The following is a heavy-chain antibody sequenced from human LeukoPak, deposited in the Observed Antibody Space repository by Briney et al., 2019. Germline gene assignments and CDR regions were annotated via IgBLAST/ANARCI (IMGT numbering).Heavy chain of an antibody. CDR1: GDSVSSNSAA. CDR3: ARDAAGYDILTGYGFDP. V-gene: IGHV6-1*01. CDR2: TYYRSKWYN. J-gene: IGHJ5*02. Sequence: SQTLSPTCAISGDSVSSNSAAWNWIRQSPSRGLEWLGRTYYRSKWYNDYAVSVKSRITINPDTSKNQFSLQLNSVTPEDTAVYYCARDAAGYDILTGYGFDPWGQGTLVTVSS. D-gene: IGHD3-9*01.